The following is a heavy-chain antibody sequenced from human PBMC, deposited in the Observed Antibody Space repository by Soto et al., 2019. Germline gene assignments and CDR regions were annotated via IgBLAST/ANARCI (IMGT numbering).Heavy chain of an antibody. CDR1: GGSISSYY. CDR2: IYYSGST. V-gene: IGHV4-59*01. CDR3: ARDRYSSRGYYFYY. Sequence: SETLSLTCTVSGGSISSYYWSWIRQPPGKGLEWIGYIYYSGSTNYNPSLKSRVTISVDTSKNQFSLKLSSVTAADTAVYYCARDRYSSRGYYFYYWGQGNLVTVSS. J-gene: IGHJ4*02. D-gene: IGHD6-13*01.